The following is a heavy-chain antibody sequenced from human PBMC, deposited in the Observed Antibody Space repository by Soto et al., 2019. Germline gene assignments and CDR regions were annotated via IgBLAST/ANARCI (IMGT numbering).Heavy chain of an antibody. J-gene: IGHJ6*02. CDR3: VDIVGMDV. Sequence: LRLSFAASGFTFSSYWMHWVRQAPGNGLVWVSRINSDGSSTSYADSVKGRFTISRDNAKNTLYLQMNSLRAEDTAVYYCVDIVGMDVWGQGTTVTVSS. CDR2: INSDGSST. D-gene: IGHD2-2*03. CDR1: GFTFSSYW. V-gene: IGHV3-74*01.